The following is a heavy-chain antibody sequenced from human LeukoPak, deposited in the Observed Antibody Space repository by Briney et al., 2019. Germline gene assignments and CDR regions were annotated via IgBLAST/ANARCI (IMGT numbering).Heavy chain of an antibody. Sequence: PSETLSLTCTVSGGSISSYYWSWIRQPPGKGLEWIGYIYYSGSTNYNPSLKSRVTISVDTSKNQFSLKLSSVTAAGTAVYYCARVGYSSSWYPDYWGQGTLVTVSS. CDR2: IYYSGST. J-gene: IGHJ4*02. D-gene: IGHD6-13*01. CDR3: ARVGYSSSWYPDY. CDR1: GGSISSYY. V-gene: IGHV4-59*01.